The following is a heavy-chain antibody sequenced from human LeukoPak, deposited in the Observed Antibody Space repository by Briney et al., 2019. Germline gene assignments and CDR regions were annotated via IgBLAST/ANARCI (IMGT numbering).Heavy chain of an antibody. Sequence: PSGTLSLTCAVSGGSISSSNWWSWVRPPPGKGLEWIGEIYHSGSTNYNPSLKSRVTISVDKSKNQFSLKLSSVAAADTAVYYCARGMGQWPYPEYFQHWGQGTLVTVSS. V-gene: IGHV4-4*02. D-gene: IGHD6-19*01. CDR3: ARGMGQWPYPEYFQH. CDR1: GGSISSSNW. CDR2: IYHSGST. J-gene: IGHJ1*01.